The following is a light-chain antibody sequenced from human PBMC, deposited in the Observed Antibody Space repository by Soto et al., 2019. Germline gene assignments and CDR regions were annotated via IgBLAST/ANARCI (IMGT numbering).Light chain of an antibody. J-gene: IGLJ3*02. CDR1: ALPKKY. CDR3: LSADSSGTWV. V-gene: IGLV3-16*01. Sequence: SSELTQPPSVSVSLGQMASITCSGGALPKKYAYWYQQKPGQFPVLVIYKDSERPSGIHERFSGSSSGTIVTLTISGVQAEDEDDYYCLSADSSGTWVFGGGTKLTVL. CDR2: KDS.